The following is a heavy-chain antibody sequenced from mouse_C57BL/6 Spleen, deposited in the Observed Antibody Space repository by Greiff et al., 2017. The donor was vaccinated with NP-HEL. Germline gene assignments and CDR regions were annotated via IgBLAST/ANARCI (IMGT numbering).Heavy chain of an antibody. Sequence: EVMLVESGGDLVKPGGSLKLSCAASGFTFSSYGMSWVRQTPDKRLEWVATISSGGSYTYYPDSVKGRFTISRDNAKNTLYLQMSSLKTEETDMCYCARRHYGSRKEYFDVWGTGTTVTVSS. CDR3: ARRHYGSRKEYFDV. CDR1: GFTFSSYG. V-gene: IGHV5-6*02. D-gene: IGHD1-1*01. J-gene: IGHJ1*03. CDR2: ISSGGSYT.